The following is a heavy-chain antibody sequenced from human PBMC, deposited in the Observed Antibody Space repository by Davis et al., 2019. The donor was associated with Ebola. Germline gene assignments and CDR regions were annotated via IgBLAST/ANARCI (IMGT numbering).Heavy chain of an antibody. CDR1: GFTFSSYS. D-gene: IGHD5-12*01. Sequence: GGSLRLSCAASGFTFSSYSMSWVRQAPGKGLEWVSAISGSGGSTYYADSVKGRFTISRDNSKNTLYLQMNSLRAEDTAVYYCAKRQWLRPPYYGMDVWGQGTTVTVSS. CDR3: AKRQWLRPPYYGMDV. J-gene: IGHJ6*02. V-gene: IGHV3-23*01. CDR2: ISGSGGST.